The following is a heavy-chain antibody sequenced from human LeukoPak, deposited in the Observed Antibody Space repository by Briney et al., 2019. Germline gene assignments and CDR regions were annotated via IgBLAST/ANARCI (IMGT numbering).Heavy chain of an antibody. V-gene: IGHV4-34*01. CDR1: GGSFSGYY. CDR3: ARGRIYYGSGSYYRGLDY. D-gene: IGHD3-10*01. Sequence: PSETLSLTCAVYGGSFSGYYWSWIRQPPGKGLEWIGEINHSGSTNYNPSLKSRVAISVDTSKNQFSLKLSSVTAADTAVYYCARGRIYYGSGSYYRGLDYWGQGTLVTVSS. CDR2: INHSGST. J-gene: IGHJ4*02.